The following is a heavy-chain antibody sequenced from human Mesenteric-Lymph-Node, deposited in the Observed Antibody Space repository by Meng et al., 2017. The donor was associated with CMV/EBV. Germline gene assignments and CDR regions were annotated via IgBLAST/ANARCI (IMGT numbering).Heavy chain of an antibody. D-gene: IGHD1-26*01. CDR3: ARSYSGSRFDP. CDR2: IRKKGNSYST. J-gene: IGHJ5*02. V-gene: IGHV3-72*01. CDR1: GFTFSDHY. Sequence: LSLTCAASGFTFSDHYMDWVRQAPGKGLEWVGRIRKKGNSYSTEYAASVKGRFSISRDDSKNSLYLQMNSLKTEDTAVYYCARSYSGSRFDPWGQGTLVTVSS.